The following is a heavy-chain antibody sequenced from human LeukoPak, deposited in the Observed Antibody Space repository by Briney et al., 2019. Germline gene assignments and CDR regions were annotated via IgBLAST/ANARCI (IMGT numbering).Heavy chain of an antibody. J-gene: IGHJ5*02. V-gene: IGHV4-4*07. D-gene: IGHD3-10*01. CDR2: IYTSGST. CDR1: GFTVGGNY. CDR3: ARSPHIWFAERGRFDP. Sequence: MTGGSLRLSCAVSGFTVGGNYMSWIRQPAGKGLEWIGRIYTSGSTNYNPSLKSRVTMSVDTSKNQFSLKLSSVTAADTAVYFCARSPHIWFAERGRFDPWGQGTLVTVSS.